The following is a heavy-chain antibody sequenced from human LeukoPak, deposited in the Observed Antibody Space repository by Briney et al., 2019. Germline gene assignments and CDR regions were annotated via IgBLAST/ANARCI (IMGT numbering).Heavy chain of an antibody. Sequence: PGGSLRLSCTVSGFTFSSFTMNWVRQAPGRGLDWISYISSSGSAIYYADSVKGRFTISRDNAKSSLYLQMNSLRDEDTAVYYCTRGGYWGQGTLVTVSS. CDR3: TRGGY. CDR1: GFTFSSFT. V-gene: IGHV3-48*02. CDR2: ISSSGSAI. J-gene: IGHJ4*02.